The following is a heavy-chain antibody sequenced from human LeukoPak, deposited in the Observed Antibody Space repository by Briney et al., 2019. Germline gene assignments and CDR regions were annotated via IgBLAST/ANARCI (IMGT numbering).Heavy chain of an antibody. D-gene: IGHD6-6*01. CDR3: AKNHGSSPDYFDF. CDR2: ISNSGDST. CDR1: GFSFSSYA. V-gene: IGHV3-23*01. J-gene: IGHJ4*02. Sequence: GGSLRLSCVASGFSFSSYAMSWVRQAPGKGLEWVSGISNSGDSTGNADSVRGRFTISRDNSKNTVYLQMNSLRVEDTAIYYCAKNHGSSPDYFDFWGQGALVTVSS.